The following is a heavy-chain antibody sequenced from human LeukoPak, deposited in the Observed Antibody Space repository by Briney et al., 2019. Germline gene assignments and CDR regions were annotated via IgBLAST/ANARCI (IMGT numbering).Heavy chain of an antibody. CDR2: IYPGDSDT. Sequence: GESLKISCKGSGYIFTNYWIGWVRQLPGEGLEWMGIIYPGDSDTRYSPSFQGQVTISADNSINTAYLQWSSLQASDTAIYYCARRLTAEVWGQGTLVTVSS. J-gene: IGHJ4*02. V-gene: IGHV5-51*01. D-gene: IGHD7-27*01. CDR1: GYIFTNYW. CDR3: ARRLTAEV.